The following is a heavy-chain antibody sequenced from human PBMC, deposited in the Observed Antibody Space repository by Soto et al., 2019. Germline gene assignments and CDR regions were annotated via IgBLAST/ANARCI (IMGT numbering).Heavy chain of an antibody. Sequence: SGTLSLTCTVSGASITCSSYWSWIRQPTGKGLEWIGRFSLSGTTSYNPSLRSRVTMSADVSKNQFSLRLTSVTAADTALYYCXRGMTPPGAPAWYYFDSWGQGTLVTVSS. CDR2: FSLSGTT. CDR1: GASITCSSY. V-gene: IGHV4-4*07. J-gene: IGHJ4*02. CDR3: XRGMTPPGAPAWYYFDS. D-gene: IGHD2-8*02.